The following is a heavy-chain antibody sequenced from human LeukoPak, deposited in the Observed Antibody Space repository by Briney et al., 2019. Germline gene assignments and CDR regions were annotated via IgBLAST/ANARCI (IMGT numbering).Heavy chain of an antibody. CDR1: GFTFSSYG. Sequence: PGRSLRLSCAASGFTFSSYGMHWVRQAPGKGLEWVAVISYDGSNKYYADSVKGRFTISRDNSKNTLYLQMNSLRAEDTAVYYCAKDLALGRYCSSTSCYDSPYYYYYGMDVWGQGTTVTVSS. CDR2: ISYDGSNK. D-gene: IGHD2-2*01. V-gene: IGHV3-30*18. J-gene: IGHJ6*02. CDR3: AKDLALGRYCSSTSCYDSPYYYYYGMDV.